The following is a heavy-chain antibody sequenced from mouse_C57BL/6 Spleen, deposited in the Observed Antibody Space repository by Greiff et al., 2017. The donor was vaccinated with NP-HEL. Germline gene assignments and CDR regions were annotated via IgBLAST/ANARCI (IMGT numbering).Heavy chain of an antibody. Sequence: EVKVVESGPGLVKPSQTVFLTCTVTGISITTGNYRWSWIRQFPGNKLEWIGYIYYSGTITYNPSLTSRTTITRDTPKNQFFLEMNSLTAEDTATYYCARGVAYDYDVAMDYWGQGTSVTVSS. CDR1: GISITTGNYR. CDR2: IYYSGTI. J-gene: IGHJ4*01. CDR3: ARGVAYDYDVAMDY. V-gene: IGHV3-5*01. D-gene: IGHD2-4*01.